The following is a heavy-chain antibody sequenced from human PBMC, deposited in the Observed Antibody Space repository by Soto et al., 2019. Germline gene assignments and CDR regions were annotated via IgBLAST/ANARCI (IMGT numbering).Heavy chain of an antibody. CDR1: GFTFRNYV. Sequence: QVHVVESGGGVVQPGRSLRLSCVGSGFTFRNYVMHWVRQAPGKGLEWVAVILYDGTNQTYADSVKGRFSVSRDNAKNTLYLQMNSLRVEDTGVYYCASVQWELQVKNYYGMDVWGQGTAVTVSS. D-gene: IGHD1-26*01. CDR2: ILYDGTNQ. V-gene: IGHV3-30-3*01. J-gene: IGHJ6*02. CDR3: ASVQWELQVKNYYGMDV.